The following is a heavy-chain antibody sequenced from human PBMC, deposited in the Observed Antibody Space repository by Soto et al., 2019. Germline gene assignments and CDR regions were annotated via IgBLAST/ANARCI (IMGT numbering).Heavy chain of an antibody. CDR1: GYTLTELS. V-gene: IGHV1-24*01. CDR3: ATLGGGYSGYDSPH. J-gene: IGHJ4*02. Sequence: ASVKVSCKVSGYTLTELSMHWVRQAPRKGLEWKGGFDPEDGETIYAQKFQGRVTMTEDTSTDTAYMELSSLRSEDTAVYYCATLGGGYSGYDSPHWGQGTLVT. D-gene: IGHD5-12*01. CDR2: FDPEDGET.